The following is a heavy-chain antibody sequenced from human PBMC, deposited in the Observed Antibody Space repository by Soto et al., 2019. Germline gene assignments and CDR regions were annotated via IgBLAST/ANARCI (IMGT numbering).Heavy chain of an antibody. V-gene: IGHV3-48*03. D-gene: IGHD1-1*01. CDR2: IRGPGSPI. CDR1: GFTFSTYE. J-gene: IGHJ4*02. Sequence: EVQLVESGGGLVQPGGSLRLSCVASGFTFSTYEMNWVRQAPGKGLEWISYIRGPGSPIQYADSVKGRFTISRDNAKNSLYLEMNSLRAEDTAIYYCATKIYGTTYFGSWGQGTLVTVSS. CDR3: ATKIYGTTYFGS.